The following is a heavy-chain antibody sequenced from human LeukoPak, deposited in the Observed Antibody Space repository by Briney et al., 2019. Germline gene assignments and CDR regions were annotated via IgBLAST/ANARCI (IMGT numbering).Heavy chain of an antibody. J-gene: IGHJ5*02. CDR1: GGSISSYY. D-gene: IGHD4-17*01. Sequence: SETLSLTCTVSGGSISSYYWSWIRQPPGEGLEWIGYIFYSGSTNYNPSLKSRVTISVDTSKNQFSLKLSSVTAADTAVYYCARANPVWGDYGDFSCWFDPWGQGTLVTVSS. V-gene: IGHV4-59*01. CDR2: IFYSGST. CDR3: ARANPVWGDYGDFSCWFDP.